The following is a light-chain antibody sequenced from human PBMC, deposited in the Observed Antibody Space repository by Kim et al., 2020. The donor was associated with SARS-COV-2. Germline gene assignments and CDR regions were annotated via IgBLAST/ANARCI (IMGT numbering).Light chain of an antibody. CDR3: VLYTSDIVL. V-gene: IGLV2-14*02. Sequence: PGQSIALSCTGTTSDVGRSNLVSWYQDHPGKAPKLIIYEVNKRPSGVSDRFSGSKSGNTASLTVSGLQADDEADYYCVLYTSDIVLFGGGTQLTVL. J-gene: IGLJ2*01. CDR1: TSDVGRSNL. CDR2: EVN.